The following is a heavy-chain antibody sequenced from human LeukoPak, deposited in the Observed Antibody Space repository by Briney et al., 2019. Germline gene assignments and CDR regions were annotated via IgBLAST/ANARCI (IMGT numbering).Heavy chain of an antibody. V-gene: IGHV4-31*03. D-gene: IGHD2-21*02. Sequence: PSETPSLTCTVSGGSISSGGYYWSWIRQHPGKGLEWIGYIYYSGSTYYNPSLKSRVTISVDTSKNQFSLKLSSVTAADTAVYYCARARYIVVVTAGPYYFDYWGQGTLVTVSS. CDR1: GGSISSGGYY. CDR3: ARARYIVVVTAGPYYFDY. CDR2: IYYSGST. J-gene: IGHJ4*02.